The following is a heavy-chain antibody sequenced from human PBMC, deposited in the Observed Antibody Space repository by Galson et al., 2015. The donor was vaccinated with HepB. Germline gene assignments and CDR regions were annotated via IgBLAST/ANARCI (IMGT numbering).Heavy chain of an antibody. CDR1: GYSFTSYW. Sequence: QSGAEVKKPGESLRISCKGSGYSFTSYWISWVRQMPGKGLEWMGRIDPSDSYTNYSPSFQGHVTISADKSISTAYLQWSSLKASDTAMYYCARRSTYYYDSSGLEIDYWGQGTLVTVSS. V-gene: IGHV5-10-1*01. D-gene: IGHD3-22*01. CDR3: ARRSTYYYDSSGLEIDY. CDR2: IDPSDSYT. J-gene: IGHJ4*02.